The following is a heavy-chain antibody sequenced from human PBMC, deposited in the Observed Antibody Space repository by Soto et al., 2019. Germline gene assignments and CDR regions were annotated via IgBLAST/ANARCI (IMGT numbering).Heavy chain of an antibody. D-gene: IGHD2-2*02. CDR1: GGSFSGYY. J-gene: IGHJ4*02. CDR2: INHSGST. Sequence: PWETLSLTCAAYGGSFSGYYWSWIRQPPGKGLEWIGEINHSGSTNYNPSLKSRVTISVDTSKNQFSLKLSSVTAADTAVYYCARGERYTHYAPFDYCGQGTLVTVSS. CDR3: ARGERYTHYAPFDY. V-gene: IGHV4-34*01.